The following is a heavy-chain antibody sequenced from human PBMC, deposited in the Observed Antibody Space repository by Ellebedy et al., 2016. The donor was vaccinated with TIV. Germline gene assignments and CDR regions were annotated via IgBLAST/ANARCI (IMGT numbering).Heavy chain of an antibody. D-gene: IGHD1-26*01. CDR2: FDPEDGVT. CDR1: GDTLTEFS. J-gene: IGHJ1*01. V-gene: IGHV1-24*01. Sequence: ASVKVSXKVSGDTLTEFSMHWVRQAPGRGLEWMGAFDPEDGVTIFAQKFQGRVTLTEDTSTDTAYMELSNLISEDTAVYYCATHLPSHEWDPLRHHWGQGTLVTVSS. CDR3: ATHLPSHEWDPLRHH.